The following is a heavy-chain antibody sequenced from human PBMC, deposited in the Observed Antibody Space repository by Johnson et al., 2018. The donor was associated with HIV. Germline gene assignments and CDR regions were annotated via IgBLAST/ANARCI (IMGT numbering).Heavy chain of an antibody. CDR3: VRGGLGYQNIHDPFDI. CDR1: GFTFDDYG. V-gene: IGHV3-20*04. D-gene: IGHD3-16*02. CDR2: INWNGGRT. J-gene: IGHJ3*02. Sequence: VQLVESGGGVVRPGGSLRLSCAAAGFTFDDYGMSWVRQAPGKGLEWVSGINWNGGRTGYEDSMKGRFTISRDNAKNSLYLQMNSLRAEDTALYYCVRGGLGYQNIHDPFDIWGQGTMVTVSS.